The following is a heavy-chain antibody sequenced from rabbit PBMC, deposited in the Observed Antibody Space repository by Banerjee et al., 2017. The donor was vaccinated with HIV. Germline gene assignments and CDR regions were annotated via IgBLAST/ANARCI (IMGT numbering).Heavy chain of an antibody. J-gene: IGHJ4*01. CDR1: GFSFSSSYW. D-gene: IGHD6-1*01. Sequence: QEQLEESGGDLVKPEGSLTLTCTASGFSFSSSYWICWVRQAPGKGLEWIACINTSSGNTVYATWAKGRFTISRTSSTTVTLQMTSLIAADTATYFCARDGTAYAGYGYAGFNLWGPGTLVTVS. V-gene: IGHV1S45*01. CDR3: ARDGTAYAGYGYAGFNL. CDR2: INTSSGNT.